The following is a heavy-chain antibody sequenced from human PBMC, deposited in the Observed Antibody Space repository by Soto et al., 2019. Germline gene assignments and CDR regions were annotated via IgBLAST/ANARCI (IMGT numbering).Heavy chain of an antibody. J-gene: IGHJ4*02. CDR2: ISYDGSNK. D-gene: IGHD2-15*01. CDR3: AKDYFASSWESVVVVAAAFDY. V-gene: IGHV3-30*18. Sequence: GGSLRLSCAASGFTFSSYGMHWVRQAPGKGLEWVAVISYDGSNKYYADSVKGRFTISRDNSKNTLYLQMNSLRAEDTAVYYCAKDYFASSWESVVVVAAAFDYWGQGTLVTVSS. CDR1: GFTFSSYG.